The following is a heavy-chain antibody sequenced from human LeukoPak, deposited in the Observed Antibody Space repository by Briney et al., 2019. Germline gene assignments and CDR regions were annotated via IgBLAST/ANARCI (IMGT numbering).Heavy chain of an antibody. Sequence: PGGPLRLSCAASGFTFSSYGMHWVRQAPGRGLEWVADIWNDGNKYYADSVRGRFTISRDNSKNTLYLQMNSLRVDDTARYYCARDTSSYPQFDDWGQGTLVTVSS. CDR3: ARDTSSYPQFDD. D-gene: IGHD3-16*02. CDR1: GFTFSSYG. CDR2: IWNDGNK. V-gene: IGHV3-33*08. J-gene: IGHJ4*02.